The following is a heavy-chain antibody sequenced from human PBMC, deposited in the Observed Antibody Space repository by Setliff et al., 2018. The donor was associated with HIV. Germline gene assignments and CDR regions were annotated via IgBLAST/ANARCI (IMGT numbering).Heavy chain of an antibody. CDR2: IIPIFGTA. CDR3: ARDLSGSPDGGF. V-gene: IGHV1-46*01. D-gene: IGHD1-26*01. Sequence: GASVKVSCKASGYTFTGYYMHWVRQAPGQGLEWMGGIIPIFGTANYAQKFQGRVTMTRDTSTSTVYMELSSLRSEDTAVYYCARDLSGSPDGGFWGQGTLVTVSS. J-gene: IGHJ4*02. CDR1: GYTFTGYY.